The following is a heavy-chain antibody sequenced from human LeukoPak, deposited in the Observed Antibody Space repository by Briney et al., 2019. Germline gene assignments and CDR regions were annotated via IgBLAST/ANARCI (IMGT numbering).Heavy chain of an antibody. D-gene: IGHD1-7*01. V-gene: IGHV3-7*01. J-gene: IGHJ4*02. CDR2: IKQDGSEE. Sequence: PGGSLRLSCVASGFIFKSYWMSWVRQAPGKGLEWVANIKQDGSEENYVDSVRGRFTISRDNAKKSLYLQMNSLRAEDTAVYYCTRYRYNWNLIPYYFDYWGQGTLVTVSS. CDR3: TRYRYNWNLIPYYFDY. CDR1: GFIFKSYW.